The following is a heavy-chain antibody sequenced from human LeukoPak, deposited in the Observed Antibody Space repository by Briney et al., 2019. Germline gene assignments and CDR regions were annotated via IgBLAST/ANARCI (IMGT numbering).Heavy chain of an antibody. CDR2: ISSSGSTI. CDR1: GFTFSSYE. CDR3: ARSLNSYGYVDY. J-gene: IGHJ4*02. D-gene: IGHD5-18*01. Sequence: PGGSLRLSCAASGFTFSSYEMNWVRQAPGKGLEWVSYISSSGSTIYYADSVKGRFTISRDNAKNSLYLQMNSLRAEDTAVYYCARSLNSYGYVDYWGQGTLVTVSS. V-gene: IGHV3-48*03.